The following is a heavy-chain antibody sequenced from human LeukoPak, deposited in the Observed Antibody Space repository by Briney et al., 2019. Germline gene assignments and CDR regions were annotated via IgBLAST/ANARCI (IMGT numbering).Heavy chain of an antibody. CDR3: ARGFPAMGRGAYFDY. V-gene: IGHV4-34*01. J-gene: IGHJ4*02. CDR2: INHSGGT. CDR1: GGSFSDYS. Sequence: PSETLSLTCAVYGGSFSDYSWTWIRQPPGKGLQWIGEINHSGGTNHNPSLMSRVIVSVDTSKNQFSLKLSSVTAADTAVYYCARGFPAMGRGAYFDYWGQGTLVTVSS. D-gene: IGHD3-10*01.